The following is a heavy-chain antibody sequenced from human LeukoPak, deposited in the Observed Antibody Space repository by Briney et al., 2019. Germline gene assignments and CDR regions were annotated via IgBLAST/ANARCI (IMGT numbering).Heavy chain of an antibody. V-gene: IGHV4-31*03. D-gene: IGHD6-6*01. CDR3: ARDISSSSGYYCYGMDV. CDR1: GGSISSGGYY. J-gene: IGHJ6*02. CDR2: VYYSGST. Sequence: SSQTLSLTCTVSGGSISSGGYYWSWIRQHPGKGLEWIGYVYYSGSTYYNPSLKSRVTISVDTSKNQFSLKLSSVTAADTAVYYCARDISSSSGYYCYGMDVWGQGTTVTVSS.